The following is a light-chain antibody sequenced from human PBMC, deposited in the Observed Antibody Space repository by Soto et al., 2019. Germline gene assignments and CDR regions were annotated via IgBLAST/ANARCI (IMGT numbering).Light chain of an antibody. Sequence: DIVMTQAPESLAVSLGERATINCKSSQSLFYASINKNYLAWYQQKPRQPPKLLIYWASIRGSGVPDRFSGSGSGTDFTLTISSLQAEDVAVYYCQQYLDNSITFGQGTRLENK. J-gene: IGKJ5*01. V-gene: IGKV4-1*01. CDR1: QSLFYASINKNY. CDR2: WAS. CDR3: QQYLDNSIT.